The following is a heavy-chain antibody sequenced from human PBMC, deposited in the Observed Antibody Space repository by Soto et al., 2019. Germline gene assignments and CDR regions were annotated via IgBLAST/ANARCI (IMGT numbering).Heavy chain of an antibody. J-gene: IGHJ5*01. Sequence: ASVKVSCKASGYTFTSYGISWVRQAPGQGLEWMGWISAYNGNTNYAQKLQGRVTMTTDTSTSTAYMELRSLRSDDTAVYYCARDQYYYDSSGYYRTWGHGTLVTVSS. CDR3: ARDQYYYDSSGYYRT. D-gene: IGHD3-22*01. V-gene: IGHV1-18*01. CDR2: ISAYNGNT. CDR1: GYTFTSYG.